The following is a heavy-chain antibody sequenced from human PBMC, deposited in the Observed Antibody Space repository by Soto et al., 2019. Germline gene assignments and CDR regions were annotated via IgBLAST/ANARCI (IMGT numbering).Heavy chain of an antibody. D-gene: IGHD3-10*02. CDR2: IKPDGSVK. CDR3: AKFSRTMSSV. CDR1: GFTFINYW. J-gene: IGHJ4*02. V-gene: IGHV3-7*01. Sequence: GGSLRLSCATSGFTFINYWMSWVRQAPGKGLEWVAIIKPDGSVKQYVDSVQGRFTISRDNAENSLHLQMNSLRVDDTAIYYCAKFSRTMSSVWGQGTLVTVSS.